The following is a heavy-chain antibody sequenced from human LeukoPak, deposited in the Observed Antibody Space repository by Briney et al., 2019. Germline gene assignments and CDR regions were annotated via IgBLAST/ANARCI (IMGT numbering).Heavy chain of an antibody. D-gene: IGHD6-6*01. Sequence: GGSLRLSCAASGFIFDDYAMHWVRQAPGKGLEWVSGISWNSGSIGYADSVKGRFTISRDNAKNSLYLQMNSLRAEDTAVYYCAKDRDYSSSGASVDYWGQGTLVTVSS. CDR2: ISWNSGSI. J-gene: IGHJ4*02. CDR1: GFIFDDYA. CDR3: AKDRDYSSSGASVDY. V-gene: IGHV3-9*01.